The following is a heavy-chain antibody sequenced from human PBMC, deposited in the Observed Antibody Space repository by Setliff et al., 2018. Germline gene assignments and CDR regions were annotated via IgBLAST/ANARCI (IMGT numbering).Heavy chain of an antibody. CDR1: KFPFSFHW. CDR3: ARSINGYQQRYEI. CDR2: INSDGSST. J-gene: IGHJ4*02. Sequence: GGSLRLSCAASKFPFSFHWMHWLRQAPGKGLVWVSRINSDGSSTSYADSVKGRFTISRDNAKNSLYLLMKSVRVDVTSVYYCARSINGYQQRYEIWGQGALLTVSS. D-gene: IGHD5-18*01. V-gene: IGHV3-74*01.